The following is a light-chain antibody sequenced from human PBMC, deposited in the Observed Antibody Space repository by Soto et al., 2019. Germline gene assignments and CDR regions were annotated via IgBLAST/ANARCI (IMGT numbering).Light chain of an antibody. CDR3: QQYNDNWT. Sequence: DIQMTQSPSTLSASVGDRVTITCRASQSISSWLAWYQQKPGTAPKLLIYKASTLRSGVPSRFSGSGSGTEFTLTISRLQPDDSATYYCQQYNDNWTFGQGTKVEIK. J-gene: IGKJ1*01. V-gene: IGKV1-5*03. CDR2: KAS. CDR1: QSISSW.